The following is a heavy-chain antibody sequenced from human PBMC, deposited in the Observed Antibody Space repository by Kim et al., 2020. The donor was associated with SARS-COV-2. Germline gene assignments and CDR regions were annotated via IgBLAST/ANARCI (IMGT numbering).Heavy chain of an antibody. CDR3: ARSDSSEYFDY. J-gene: IGHJ4*02. Sequence: THYTPSRRSRVTMSVDTSKNRFSLKLSSVTAADTAVYYCARSDSSEYFDYWGQGTLVTVSS. CDR2: T. V-gene: IGHV4-59*10. D-gene: IGHD3-10*01.